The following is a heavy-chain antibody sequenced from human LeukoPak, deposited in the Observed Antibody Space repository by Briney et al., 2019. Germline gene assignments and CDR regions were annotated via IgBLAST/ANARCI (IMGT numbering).Heavy chain of an antibody. D-gene: IGHD6-19*01. V-gene: IGHV1-18*01. J-gene: IGHJ5*02. Sequence: ASVTVSCNASGYSFMSYGIPWVRPTPAQGLEWMGWISTHNGNTKYAQKFQDRVTMTTDTSTSTVYMELRSLRFDDTATYYCARGDSSGWPWGQGTSVTVSS. CDR3: ARGDSSGWP. CDR2: ISTHNGNT. CDR1: GYSFMSYG.